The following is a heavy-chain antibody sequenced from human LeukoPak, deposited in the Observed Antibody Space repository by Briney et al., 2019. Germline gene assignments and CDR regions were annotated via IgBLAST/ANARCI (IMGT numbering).Heavy chain of an antibody. CDR3: ATKQWLAPPPDS. CDR1: GFTFSKCW. V-gene: IGHV3-74*01. D-gene: IGHD6-19*01. J-gene: IGHJ4*02. Sequence: PGGSLRLSCAASGFTFSKCWMLWVRQAPGKGLESVSRINTDGTVTTYADSVKGRFTVSRDNADNTMFLQMNSVRGEDTAVYYCATKQWLAPPPDSWGQGTPVTVSS. CDR2: INTDGTVT.